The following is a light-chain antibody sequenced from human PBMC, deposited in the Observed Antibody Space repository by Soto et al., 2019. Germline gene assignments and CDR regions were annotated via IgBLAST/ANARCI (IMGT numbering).Light chain of an antibody. V-gene: IGKV3-20*01. Sequence: EIVMTQSPGTLSLSPGERATLSCRASQSVDSNYLAWYRQKPDQAPRLLIYAASSRATGIPDRFSGSGSGTDFTLTISRLEPEDFAVYYCQQYGSSFITFGQGTRLEIK. J-gene: IGKJ5*01. CDR1: QSVDSNY. CDR2: AAS. CDR3: QQYGSSFIT.